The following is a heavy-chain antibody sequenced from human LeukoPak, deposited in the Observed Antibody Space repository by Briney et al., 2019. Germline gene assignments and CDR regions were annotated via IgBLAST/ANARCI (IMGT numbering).Heavy chain of an antibody. CDR2: INPSGGGT. J-gene: IGHJ4*02. D-gene: IGHD3-16*01. Sequence: ASVKVSCKASGYTFTSYYMHWVRQAPGQGLEWMGLINPSGGGTNYAQDFQGRVTMTRDTSTSTVYMELSRLRSDATAVYYCARREDARLQRGEILDYWGEGTLVTVSP. V-gene: IGHV1-46*01. CDR1: GYTFTSYY. CDR3: ARREDARLQRGEILDY.